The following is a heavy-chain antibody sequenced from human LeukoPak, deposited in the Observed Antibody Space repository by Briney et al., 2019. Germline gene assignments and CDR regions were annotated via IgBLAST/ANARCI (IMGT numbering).Heavy chain of an antibody. CDR3: ARDHALWSNCFDY. J-gene: IGHJ4*02. CDR1: GYTFTDYG. Sequence: ASVKVSCKASGYTFTDYGITWVRQAPGQGLEWMGWISARNGNTNYSQRLQGRVTMITDTSTSTAYMELRSLTSDDTAVYYCARDHALWSNCFDYWGQGTLVTVSS. D-gene: IGHD2/OR15-2a*01. V-gene: IGHV1-18*01. CDR2: ISARNGNT.